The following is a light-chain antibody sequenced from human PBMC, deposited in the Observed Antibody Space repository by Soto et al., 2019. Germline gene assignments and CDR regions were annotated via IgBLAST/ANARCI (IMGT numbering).Light chain of an antibody. CDR1: SSDVGNYNL. Sequence: QSVLTQPASVSGSAGQSITISCTGTSSDVGNYNLVSCYLHHPGKAPKLLIYEDTKRPSGVSNRFSGSRSGNTASLTVSGLQAEDETDYYCCSYAGSSTYVFGTGTKVTVL. V-gene: IGLV2-23*01. J-gene: IGLJ1*01. CDR3: CSYAGSSTYV. CDR2: EDT.